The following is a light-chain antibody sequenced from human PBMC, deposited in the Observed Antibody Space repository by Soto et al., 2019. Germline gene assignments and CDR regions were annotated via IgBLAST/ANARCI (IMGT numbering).Light chain of an antibody. CDR3: QQYGSSPWT. V-gene: IGKV3-20*01. CDR2: VAS. CDR1: QSVTNNY. J-gene: IGKJ1*01. Sequence: EIVLTQSPGTLSLSPGERATLSCRASQSVTNNYLAWYQQKPGQAPRLLLYVASSRATGIPDRFSGSGSGTDFTLTISRLEPEDFAVYYCQQYGSSPWTFGQGTKVEIK.